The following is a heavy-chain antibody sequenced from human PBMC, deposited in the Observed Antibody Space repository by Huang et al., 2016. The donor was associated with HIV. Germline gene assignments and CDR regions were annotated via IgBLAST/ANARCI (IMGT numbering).Heavy chain of an antibody. CDR1: GGTFSSYA. CDR2: IIPICGTA. Sequence: QVQLVQSGAEVKKPGSSVKVSCKASGGTFSSYAIRGVRQAPGQGLEGVGGIIPICGTANYAQEFQGRVTITADESTSTAYMELSSLRSEDTAVYYCARARGYYDSSVSYYFDYWGQGTLVTVSS. J-gene: IGHJ4*02. D-gene: IGHD3-22*01. V-gene: IGHV1-69*13. CDR3: ARARGYYDSSVSYYFDY.